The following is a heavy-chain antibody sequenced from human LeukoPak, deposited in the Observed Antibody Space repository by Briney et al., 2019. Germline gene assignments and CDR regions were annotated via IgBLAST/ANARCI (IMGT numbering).Heavy chain of an antibody. CDR2: ISSSSSYI. V-gene: IGHV3-21*01. Sequence: PGGSLRLSCAASGFTFSSYSMNWVRQAPGKGLEWVSSISSSSSYIYYADSVKGRFTISRDNAKNSLYLQMNSLRAEDTAVYYCARPGGDCYSCYFDYWGQGTLVTVSS. CDR1: GFTFSSYS. CDR3: ARPGGDCYSCYFDY. J-gene: IGHJ4*02. D-gene: IGHD2-21*02.